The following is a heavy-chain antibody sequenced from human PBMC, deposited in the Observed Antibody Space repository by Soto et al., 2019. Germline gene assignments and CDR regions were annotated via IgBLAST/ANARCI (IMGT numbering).Heavy chain of an antibody. V-gene: IGHV3-33*01. J-gene: IGHJ6*02. CDR1: GFTFSSYG. Sequence: PGGSLRLSCAASGFTFSSYGMHWVRQAPGKGLEWVAVIWYDGSNKYYADSVKGRFTISRDNSKNTLYLQMNSLRAEDTAVYYCARDMVPLGGMDVWGQGTTVTVSS. D-gene: IGHD3-10*01. CDR3: ARDMVPLGGMDV. CDR2: IWYDGSNK.